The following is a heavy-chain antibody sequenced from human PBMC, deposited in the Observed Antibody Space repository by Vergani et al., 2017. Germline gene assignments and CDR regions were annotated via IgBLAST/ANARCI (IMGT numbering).Heavy chain of an antibody. J-gene: IGHJ6*03. CDR2: IYTSGST. CDR1: GGSISSGSYY. D-gene: IGHD6-6*01. V-gene: IGHV4-61*02. Sequence: QVQLQESGPGLVKPSQTLSLTCTVSGGSISSGSYYWSWIRQPAGKGLEWIGRIYTSGSTNYNPSLKSRVTISVDTSKNQFSLKLSSVTAADTAVYYCARGQYSSSKYYYYYYMDVWGKGTTVTVSS. CDR3: ARGQYSSSKYYYYYYMDV.